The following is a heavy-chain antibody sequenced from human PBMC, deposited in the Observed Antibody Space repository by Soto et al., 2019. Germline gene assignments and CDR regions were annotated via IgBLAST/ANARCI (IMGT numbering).Heavy chain of an antibody. CDR3: ARDPRGYCSGGSCYKRFDYYYYGMDV. V-gene: IGHV3-64*04. J-gene: IGHJ6*02. CDR2: ITSNRGST. Sequence: PGGALRLSCTDSGFTFSTYAMHWVRQAPVNGLEYGSSITSNRGSTYYADSVKGRFSISRDNAKNTLYLQMNSLRAEDTAVYYCARDPRGYCSGGSCYKRFDYYYYGMDVWGQGTTVTVSS. D-gene: IGHD2-15*01. CDR1: GFTFSTYA.